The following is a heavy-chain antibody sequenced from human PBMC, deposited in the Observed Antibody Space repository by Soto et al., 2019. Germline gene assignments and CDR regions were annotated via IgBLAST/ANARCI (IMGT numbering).Heavy chain of an antibody. CDR2: ISYDGSNK. CDR3: ARAGRTQLWFGFDY. Sequence: QVQLVESGGGVVQPGRSLRLSCAASGFTFSSYAMHWVRQAPGTGLAWVAVISYDGSNKYYADSVKGRFTISRDSSKNTLNLQMNSLRAGDTAVYYCARAGRTQLWFGFDYWGQGTLVTVSS. J-gene: IGHJ4*02. D-gene: IGHD5-18*01. V-gene: IGHV3-30-3*01. CDR1: GFTFSSYA.